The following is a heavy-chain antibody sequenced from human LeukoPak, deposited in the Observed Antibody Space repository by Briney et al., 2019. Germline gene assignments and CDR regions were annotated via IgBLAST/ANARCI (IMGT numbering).Heavy chain of an antibody. CDR1: GFTFSSYS. J-gene: IGHJ4*02. CDR3: AREPSGVLGLDY. V-gene: IGHV3-48*01. D-gene: IGHD3-10*01. CDR2: ISSSNSPI. Sequence: PWGSLRLSCVASGFTFSSYSMIWVRQAPGKGLEWVSYISSSNSPIYYADSLRGRFTISRDNAKNSLFLQMNSLRVEDTAVYYCAREPSGVLGLDYWGQGTLVTVSS.